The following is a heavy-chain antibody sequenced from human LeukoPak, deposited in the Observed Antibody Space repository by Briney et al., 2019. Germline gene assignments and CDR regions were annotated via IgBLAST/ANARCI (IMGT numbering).Heavy chain of an antibody. Sequence: PGGSLRLSCAASGFTFSSYWMSWVRQAPGKGLEWVSAISGSGATTYYADSVKGRFTISRDNSKNTLYLHMNSLRAEDTAVYYCAKRVSGTTFYWGQGTLVTVSS. J-gene: IGHJ4*02. CDR2: ISGSGATT. CDR3: AKRVSGTTFY. D-gene: IGHD1-1*01. CDR1: GFTFSSYW. V-gene: IGHV3-23*01.